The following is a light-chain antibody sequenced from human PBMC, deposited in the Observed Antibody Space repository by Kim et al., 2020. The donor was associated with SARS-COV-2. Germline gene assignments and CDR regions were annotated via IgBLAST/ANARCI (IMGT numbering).Light chain of an antibody. V-gene: IGLV2-8*01. CDR2: EVI. CDR1: SSSFGGFNY. J-gene: IGLJ1*01. Sequence: PGQSVTPSCSGTSSSFGGFNYVSGDQQHRGKAPKLIIYEVIKRPSGVPDRFSGSKSGNTASLTVSGLQAEDEADYYCTTHGGYNYVFGTGTRVTVL. CDR3: TTHGGYNYV.